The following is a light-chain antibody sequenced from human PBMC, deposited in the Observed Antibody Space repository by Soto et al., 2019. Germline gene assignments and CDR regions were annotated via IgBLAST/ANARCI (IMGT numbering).Light chain of an antibody. CDR3: QSYDTVWV. Sequence: NFLLTQPHSVSESAGKTITISCTRSSGSITTHYVQWYQHRPGRSPTTVIYEDDQRPSGVPDRFSGSIDRSSNSASLTISGLKTEDEADYYCQSYDTVWVLGGGTKLTVL. CDR2: EDD. V-gene: IGLV6-57*01. J-gene: IGLJ3*02. CDR1: SGSITTHY.